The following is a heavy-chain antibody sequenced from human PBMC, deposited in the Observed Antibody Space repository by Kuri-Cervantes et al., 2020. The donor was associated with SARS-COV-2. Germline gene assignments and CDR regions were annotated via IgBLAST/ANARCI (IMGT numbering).Heavy chain of an antibody. CDR2: ISSSSSYT. D-gene: IGHD5-12*01. CDR1: GFTFSDYY. Sequence: GGSLRLSCAASGFTFSDYYMSWIRQAPGEGLEWVSYISSSSSYTNYADSVKGRFTISRDNAKNSLYLQMNSLRAEDTAVYYCARGSSGYDLTFDYWGQGTLVTVSS. V-gene: IGHV3-11*06. J-gene: IGHJ4*02. CDR3: ARGSSGYDLTFDY.